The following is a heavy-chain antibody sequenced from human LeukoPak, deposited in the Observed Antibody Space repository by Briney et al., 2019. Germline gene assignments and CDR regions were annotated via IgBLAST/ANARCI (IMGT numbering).Heavy chain of an antibody. CDR3: AREIPVAGPAYDY. V-gene: IGHV3-48*03. J-gene: IGHJ4*02. D-gene: IGHD6-19*01. Sequence: GGSLRLSCAASGFNSSTYEMNWVCQAPGRGREWLSVISSSGSTKYYADSVKGRFTISRDNAKNSLYLEMNSLRAEDTAVYYCAREIPVAGPAYDYWGQGTLVTVSS. CDR1: GFNSSTYE. CDR2: ISSSGSTK.